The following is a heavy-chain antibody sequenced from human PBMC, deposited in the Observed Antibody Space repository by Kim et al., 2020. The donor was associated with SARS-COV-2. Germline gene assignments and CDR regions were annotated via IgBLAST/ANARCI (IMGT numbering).Heavy chain of an antibody. CDR3: ARGGSSWYDNPFDY. J-gene: IGHJ4*02. CDR2: IIPIFGTA. Sequence: SVKVSCKASGGTFSSYAISWVRQAPGQGLEWMGGIIPIFGTANYAQKFQGRVTITADESTSTAYMELSSLRSEDTAVYYCARGGSSWYDNPFDYWGQGTLVTVSS. V-gene: IGHV1-69*13. CDR1: GGTFSSYA. D-gene: IGHD6-13*01.